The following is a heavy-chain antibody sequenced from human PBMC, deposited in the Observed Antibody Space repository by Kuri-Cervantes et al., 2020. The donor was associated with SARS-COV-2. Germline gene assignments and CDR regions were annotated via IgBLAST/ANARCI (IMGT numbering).Heavy chain of an antibody. CDR3: ARDQVGAPYYYYYYMDV. J-gene: IGHJ6*03. CDR1: GYTFTGYY. CDR2: INPNSGGT. D-gene: IGHD1-26*01. V-gene: IGHV1-2*02. Sequence: ASVKVSCKASGYTFTGYYMHWVRQAPGQGLEWMGWINPNSGGTNYAQKLQGRVTMTRDTSISTAYMELSRLRSDDTAVYYCARDQVGAPYYYYYYMDVWGKGTTVTVSS.